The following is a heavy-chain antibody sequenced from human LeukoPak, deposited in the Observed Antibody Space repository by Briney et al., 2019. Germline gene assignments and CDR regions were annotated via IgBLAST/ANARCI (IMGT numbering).Heavy chain of an antibody. CDR1: GFTFSSCG. CDR2: LSDSGGST. D-gene: IGHD2-21*01. V-gene: IGHV3-23*01. CDR3: AILRDWANDAFDV. J-gene: IGHJ3*01. Sequence: GGSLRLSCAASGFTFSSCGMSWVRQAPGKGLEWVSGLSDSGGSTFYADSVKGRFTISRDNSKNTLYLQTNLLRPEDTSLYYCAILRDWANDAFDVWGQGTMVTVSS.